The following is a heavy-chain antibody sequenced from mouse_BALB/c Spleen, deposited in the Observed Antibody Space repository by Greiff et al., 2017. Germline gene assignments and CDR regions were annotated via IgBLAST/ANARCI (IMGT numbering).Heavy chain of an antibody. V-gene: IGHV1-15*01. D-gene: IGHD1-1*01. CDR2: IDPETGGT. J-gene: IGHJ1*01. CDR3: TRWAFPTVVAAEDYWYFDV. CDR1: GYPFTDYE. Sequence: QVHVKQSGAELVRPGASVTLSCKASGYPFTDYEMHWVKQTPVHGLEWIGAIDPETGGTAYNQKFKGKATLTADKSSSTAYMELRSLTSEDSAVYYCTRWAFPTVVAAEDYWYFDVWGAGTTVTVSS.